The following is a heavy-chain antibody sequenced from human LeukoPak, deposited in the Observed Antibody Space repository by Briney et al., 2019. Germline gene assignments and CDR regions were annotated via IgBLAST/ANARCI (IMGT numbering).Heavy chain of an antibody. V-gene: IGHV3-48*01. J-gene: IGHJ3*02. CDR2: ITRSSSTI. Sequence: PGGSLRLSCAVSGFTFSWYSMNWVRQAPEKGLEWLSYITRSSSTIYYADSVKGRFTISRDNAKNSLYLQMNSLRVDDTAVYYCATADRGAFDIWGQGTMVIVSS. CDR3: ATADRGAFDI. CDR1: GFTFSWYS.